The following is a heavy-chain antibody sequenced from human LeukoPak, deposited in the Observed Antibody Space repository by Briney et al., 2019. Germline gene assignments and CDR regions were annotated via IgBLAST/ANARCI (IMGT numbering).Heavy chain of an antibody. J-gene: IGHJ4*02. Sequence: TGRSLRLSCAASGFTFSSYAMHWVRQAPGKGLEWVAVISYDGSNKYYADSVKGRFTISRDNSKNTLYLQMNSLRAEDTAVYYCATSPRGWYYFDYWGQGTLVTVSS. CDR3: ATSPRGWYYFDY. D-gene: IGHD2-15*01. CDR1: GFTFSSYA. V-gene: IGHV3-30-3*01. CDR2: ISYDGSNK.